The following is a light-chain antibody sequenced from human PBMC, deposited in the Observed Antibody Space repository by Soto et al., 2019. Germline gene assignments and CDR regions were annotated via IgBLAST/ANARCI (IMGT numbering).Light chain of an antibody. CDR2: ATS. J-gene: IGKJ2*01. Sequence: EIVLTQSPGTLSLSPGERATLLCRVSQRITSDTVGWYQKKPGQAPRLLIYATSRRAAGIPDRFSGSGSGTDFTLTISNLAPEDFAVYSCQRDIFGQGTKLELK. CDR1: QRITSDT. CDR3: QRDI. V-gene: IGKV3-20*01.